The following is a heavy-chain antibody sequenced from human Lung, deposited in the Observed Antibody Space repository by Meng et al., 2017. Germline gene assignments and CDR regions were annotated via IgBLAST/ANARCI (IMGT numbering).Heavy chain of an antibody. V-gene: IGHV1-2*06. CDR3: ARFDPRAY. J-gene: IGHJ4*02. D-gene: IGHD3-9*01. Sequence: QVQLVQSGTEVKEPGASVKVSCKASGYTFTGYSIHWVRQAPGPGLEWMGRINPNSGVTNYAQKFEGRVTMTRDTSISTAYMELSRLRSDDTAVYYCARFDPRAYWGQGTLVTVSS. CDR1: GYTFTGYS. CDR2: INPNSGVT.